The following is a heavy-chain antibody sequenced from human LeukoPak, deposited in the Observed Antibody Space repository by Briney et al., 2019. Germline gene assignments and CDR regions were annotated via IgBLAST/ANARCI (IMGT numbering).Heavy chain of an antibody. CDR2: IKQDGSEK. Sequence: GGSLRLSCAASGYTFSSYWMSWVRQSPGKGLEWVAKIKQDGSEKYYVDSVKGRFTISRDNSRNTLYLQMNSLRAEDTAIYYCAKDPNGDYIGAFDNWGQGTMVTVSS. D-gene: IGHD2-8*01. CDR1: GYTFSSYW. J-gene: IGHJ3*02. V-gene: IGHV3-7*03. CDR3: AKDPNGDYIGAFDN.